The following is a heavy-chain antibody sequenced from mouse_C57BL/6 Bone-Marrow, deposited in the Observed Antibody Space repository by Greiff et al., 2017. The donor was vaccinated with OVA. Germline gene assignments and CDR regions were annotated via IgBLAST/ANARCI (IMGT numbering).Heavy chain of an antibody. Sequence: EVKLQESGGGLVKPGGSLKLSCAASGFTFSSYAMSWVRQTPEKRLEWVATISDGGSYTYYPDNVKGRFTISRDNAKNNLYLQMSHLKSEDTAMYYCARESLNGGSSYWYFDVWGTGTTVTVSS. CDR3: ARESLNGGSSYWYFDV. D-gene: IGHD1-1*01. V-gene: IGHV5-4*01. CDR2: ISDGGSYT. CDR1: GFTFSSYA. J-gene: IGHJ1*03.